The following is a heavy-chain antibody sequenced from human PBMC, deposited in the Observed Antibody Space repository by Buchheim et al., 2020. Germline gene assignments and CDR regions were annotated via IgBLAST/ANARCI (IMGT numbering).Heavy chain of an antibody. CDR2: ITASGAGT. Sequence: EVQLLESGGKLVQPGGSLRLSCSASGFTFASYAMSWVRQVPGKGLEWDSSITASGAGTHNADSVMGRCTISRDNLKKTVYIQMNSLTGEDTAIYYCAKHSSSHYFYYYMDVWGTGTT. CDR1: GFTFASYA. D-gene: IGHD6-13*01. J-gene: IGHJ6*03. V-gene: IGHV3-23*01. CDR3: AKHSSSHYFYYYMDV.